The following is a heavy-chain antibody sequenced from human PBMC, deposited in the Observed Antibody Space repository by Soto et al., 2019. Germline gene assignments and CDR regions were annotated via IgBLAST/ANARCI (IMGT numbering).Heavy chain of an antibody. CDR2: IKRKIDGETT. J-gene: IGHJ3*02. Sequence: EVQLLESGGDLAEPGGSLRLSCAASGFAFTHVWMTWVRQAPGRGLEWVGRIKRKIDGETTNYAAPVKGRFTISRDDSKNTLYLQVNSLKTDGSAVYYCAADRYCSSNTCPGAFDIWGQGTTV. CDR1: GFAFTHVW. CDR3: AADRYCSSNTCPGAFDI. D-gene: IGHD2-2*01. V-gene: IGHV3-15*01.